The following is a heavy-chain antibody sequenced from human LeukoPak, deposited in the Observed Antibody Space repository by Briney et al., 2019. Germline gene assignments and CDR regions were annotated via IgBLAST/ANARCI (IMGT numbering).Heavy chain of an antibody. V-gene: IGHV5-51*01. CDR3: TRVTGYYYGMDV. D-gene: IGHD1-14*01. CDR1: GYIFTTYW. J-gene: IGHJ6*02. CDR2: IYPGDSDT. Sequence: HGESLKISCKGSGYIFTTYWIGWVRQMPGKGLGLMGIIYPGDSDTRYSPSFQGQVTISADKSISTAYLQWSSLKASDTAMYYCTRVTGYYYGMDVWGQGTTVTVSS.